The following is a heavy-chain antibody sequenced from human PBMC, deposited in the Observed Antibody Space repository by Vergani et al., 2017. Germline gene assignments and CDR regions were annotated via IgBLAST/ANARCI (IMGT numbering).Heavy chain of an antibody. CDR3: ARSRNSIVVVVAATLRDYYYYGMDV. J-gene: IGHJ6*02. D-gene: IGHD2-15*01. V-gene: IGHV1-46*01. CDR1: GYTFTSYY. Sequence: QVQLVQSGAEVKKPGASVKVSCKASGYTFTSYYMHWVRQAPGQGLEWMGIINPSGGSTSYAQKFQGRVTMTRDTSTSTVYMELSSLRSEDTAVYYCARSRNSIVVVVAATLRDYYYYGMDVWGQGTTVTVSS. CDR2: INPSGGST.